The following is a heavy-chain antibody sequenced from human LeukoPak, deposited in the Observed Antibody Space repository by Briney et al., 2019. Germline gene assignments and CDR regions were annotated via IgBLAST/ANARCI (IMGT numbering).Heavy chain of an antibody. Sequence: ASVKVSCKTSGYTFTGYYMHWVRQAPGQGLEWMVWINPNSGGTNYAQKFQGRVTMTRDTSISTAYMELSRLRSDDTAVYYCARAGLVGVVILYYFDYWGQGTLVTVSS. D-gene: IGHD3-3*01. CDR2: INPNSGGT. CDR1: GYTFTGYY. V-gene: IGHV1-2*02. CDR3: ARAGLVGVVILYYFDY. J-gene: IGHJ4*02.